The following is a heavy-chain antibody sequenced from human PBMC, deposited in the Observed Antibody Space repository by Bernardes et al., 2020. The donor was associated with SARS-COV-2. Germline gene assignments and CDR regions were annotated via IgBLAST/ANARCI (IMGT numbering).Heavy chain of an antibody. Sequence: TLSLTCAVSGYSISSGYYWGWIRQPPGKGLEWIGSIYHSGSTYYNPSLKSRVTISVDTSKNQFSLKLSSVTAADTAVYYCARVYCGGDCYADNWFDPWGQGTLVTVSS. CDR3: ARVYCGGDCYADNWFDP. V-gene: IGHV4-38-2*01. CDR2: IYHSGST. J-gene: IGHJ5*02. CDR1: GYSISSGYY. D-gene: IGHD2-21*01.